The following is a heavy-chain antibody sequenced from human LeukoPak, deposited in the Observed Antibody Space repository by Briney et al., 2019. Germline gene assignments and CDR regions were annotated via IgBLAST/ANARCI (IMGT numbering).Heavy chain of an antibody. Sequence: GGSLRLSCAASEFSFSITWMHWVRQPPGQGLVWVARITSDGTSTSYAESVKGRFTISRDNAKNTLYLQMNSLRAEDTAVYYCARETFYYDNTGHYYSAFEDYWGQGTLVTVSS. J-gene: IGHJ4*02. CDR2: ITSDGTST. V-gene: IGHV3-74*03. CDR3: ARETFYYDNTGHYYSAFEDY. D-gene: IGHD3-22*01. CDR1: EFSFSITW.